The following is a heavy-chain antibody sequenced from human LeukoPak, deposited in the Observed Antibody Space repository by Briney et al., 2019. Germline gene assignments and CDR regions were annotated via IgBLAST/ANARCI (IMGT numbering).Heavy chain of an antibody. J-gene: IGHJ4*02. CDR1: GFTFSSYA. V-gene: IGHV3-23*01. CDR2: ISGSGGST. CDR3: AKDYRKIAAAGYFDY. D-gene: IGHD6-13*01. Sequence: SGGSLRLSCAASGFTFSSYAMSWVRQAPGKGLEWVSAISGSGGSTYYADSVKGRFTISRDNSKNTLYLQMNSLRAEDTAVYYCAKDYRKIAAAGYFDYWRQGTLVTVSS.